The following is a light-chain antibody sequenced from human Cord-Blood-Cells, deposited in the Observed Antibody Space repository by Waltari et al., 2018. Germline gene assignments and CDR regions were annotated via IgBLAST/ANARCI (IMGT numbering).Light chain of an antibody. J-gene: IGLJ3*02. CDR3: CSYAGSYTFGV. V-gene: IGLV2-11*01. CDR2: DVS. Sequence: QSALTQPRPVSGSPGQSVTISCTGTSSDVGGYNYVSWYQQHPGEAPKLMIYDVSKRPSGVPDRFSGSKSGNTASLTISGLQAEDEADYYCCSYAGSYTFGVFGGGTKLTVL. CDR1: SSDVGGYNY.